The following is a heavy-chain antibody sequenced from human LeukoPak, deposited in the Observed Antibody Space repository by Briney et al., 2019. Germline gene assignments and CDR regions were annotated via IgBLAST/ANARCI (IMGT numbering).Heavy chain of an antibody. D-gene: IGHD2-15*01. V-gene: IGHV1-18*01. CDR3: ARVQQYCSGGSCYPGSWFDP. Sequence: ASVKVSCKASGHTFPSYGISWVRQAPGQGLEWMGWISAYSGNTNSAQKLQGRVTMTTDTSTSTAYMEVRSLRSDDTAVYYCARVQQYCSGGSCYPGSWFDPWGQGTLVTVSS. CDR2: ISAYSGNT. J-gene: IGHJ5*02. CDR1: GHTFPSYG.